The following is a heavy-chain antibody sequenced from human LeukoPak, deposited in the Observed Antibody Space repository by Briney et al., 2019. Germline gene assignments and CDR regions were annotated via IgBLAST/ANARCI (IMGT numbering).Heavy chain of an antibody. CDR3: AKVPRAVAAFFDY. CDR2: LYRDGST. V-gene: IGHV3-53*01. CDR1: GFSASSNY. J-gene: IGHJ4*02. Sequence: GGSLRLSCAVSGFSASSNYMNWVRQAPGRGLEWVSVLYRDGSTYYADSVKGRFTISRDNSKNTLYLQMNSLRAEDTAVYYCAKVPRAVAAFFDYWGQGTLVTVSS. D-gene: IGHD6-19*01.